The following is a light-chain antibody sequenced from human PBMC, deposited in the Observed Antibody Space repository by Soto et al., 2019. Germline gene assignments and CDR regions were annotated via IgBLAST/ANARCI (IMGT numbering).Light chain of an antibody. J-gene: IGKJ1*01. CDR2: GAS. V-gene: IGKV3-20*01. CDR1: QSVNSA. CDR3: QQYGSSRWT. Sequence: EIVITQSPATLSVSPGERATLSCRASQSVNSALAWYQQKPGQVPRLLIYGASSRATGIPDRFSGSGSGTDFTLTISRLEPEDFAVYYCQQYGSSRWTFGQGTKVDIK.